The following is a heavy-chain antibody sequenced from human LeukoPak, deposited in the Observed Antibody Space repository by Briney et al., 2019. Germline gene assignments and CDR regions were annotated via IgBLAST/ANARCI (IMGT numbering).Heavy chain of an antibody. CDR1: GFTFSGYG. CDR2: ISGSGGST. CDR3: ARVRWPTTGDKEVRGVITGGLYMDV. Sequence: GGSLRLSCAASGFTFSGYGMSWVRQAPGKGLEWVSAISGSGGSTYYADSVKGRFTISRDNSKNTLYLQMNSLRAEDTAVYYCARVRWPTTGDKEVRGVITGGLYMDVWGKGTTVTISS. J-gene: IGHJ6*03. V-gene: IGHV3-23*01. D-gene: IGHD3-10*01.